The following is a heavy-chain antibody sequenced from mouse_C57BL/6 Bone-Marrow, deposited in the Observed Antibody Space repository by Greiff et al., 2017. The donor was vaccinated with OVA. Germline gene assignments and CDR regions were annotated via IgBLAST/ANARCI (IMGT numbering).Heavy chain of an antibody. CDR2: IYPGDGDT. CDR3: ARNGDPWFAY. Sequence: QVQLQQPGAELVKPGASVKLSCKASGYTFTSYWMHWVKQRPGRGLEWIGRIYPGDGDTNYNGKFKGKATLTADKSSITAYMQLSSLTSEDSAVYFCARNGDPWFAYWGQGTLVTVSA. CDR1: GYTFTSYW. V-gene: IGHV1-82*01. J-gene: IGHJ3*01.